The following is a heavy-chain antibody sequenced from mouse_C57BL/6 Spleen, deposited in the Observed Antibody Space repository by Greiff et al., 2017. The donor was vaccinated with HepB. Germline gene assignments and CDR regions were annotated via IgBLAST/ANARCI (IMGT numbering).Heavy chain of an antibody. CDR1: GYSFTGYY. CDR2: INPSTGGT. CDR3: ANVYYDYDNYAMDY. V-gene: IGHV1-42*01. D-gene: IGHD2-4*01. J-gene: IGHJ4*01. Sequence: EVQLQQSGPELVKPGASVKISCKASGYSFTGYYMNWVKQSPEKSLEWIGEINPSTGGTTYNQKFKAKATLTVDKSSSTAYMQLKSLTSEDSAVYYCANVYYDYDNYAMDYWGQGTSVTVSS.